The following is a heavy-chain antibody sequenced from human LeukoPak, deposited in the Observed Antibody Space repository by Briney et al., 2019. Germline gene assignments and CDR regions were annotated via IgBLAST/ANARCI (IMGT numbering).Heavy chain of an antibody. CDR3: ARAFLSSSGWYGDYYYMDV. CDR1: RYTFTSYD. CDR2: MNPNSGNT. J-gene: IGHJ6*03. V-gene: IGHV1-8*01. Sequence: ASVKVSCKASRYTFTSYDINWVRQATGQGLEWMGWMNPNSGNTGYAQKFQGRVTMTRNTSISTAYMELSSLRSEDTAVYYCARAFLSSSGWYGDYYYMDVWGKGTTVTISS. D-gene: IGHD6-19*01.